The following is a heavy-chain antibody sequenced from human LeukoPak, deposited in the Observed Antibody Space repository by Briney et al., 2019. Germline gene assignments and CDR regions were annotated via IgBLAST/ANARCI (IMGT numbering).Heavy chain of an antibody. CDR3: ARFGGATFAQSFFDY. J-gene: IGHJ4*02. V-gene: IGHV5-51*01. CDR2: IYPDDSNI. Sequence: GESLKISCKGSGYSFPGYWIAWVRQMPGKGLEWMGIIYPDDSNIRYSPSLQGQVTISADRSISTTFLQRSSLQASDTAMYYCARFGGATFAQSFFDYWGQGTLVTVSS. D-gene: IGHD3-16*01. CDR1: GYSFPGYW.